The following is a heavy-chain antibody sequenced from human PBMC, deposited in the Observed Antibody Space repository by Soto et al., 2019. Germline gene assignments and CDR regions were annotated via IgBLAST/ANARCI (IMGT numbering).Heavy chain of an antibody. V-gene: IGHV1-46*01. J-gene: IGHJ5*02. CDR2: INPSGGST. Sequence: ASLKVSCKASGYTFTIYYIHWVRQAPGQGLEWVGLINPSGGSTTYAQKFQGRVTMTRDTSTSTVYMELNSLRSEDTAVYFCARAETWKNWFDPWGQGTLVTVSS. CDR1: GYTFTIYY. D-gene: IGHD1-1*01. CDR3: ARAETWKNWFDP.